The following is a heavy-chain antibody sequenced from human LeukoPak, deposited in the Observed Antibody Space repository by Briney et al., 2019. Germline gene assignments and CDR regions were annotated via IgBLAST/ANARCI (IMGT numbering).Heavy chain of an antibody. CDR1: GGSISSNSYY. CDR3: ARLDGRWYLFPDY. D-gene: IGHD4-23*01. J-gene: IGHJ4*02. Sequence: SETLSLTCTVSGGSISSNSYYWGWIRQPPRKWLEWIGSISYSGSAYYNPSLKSRVTISVDTSKNQFSLKLTSVTAADTAVYYCARLDGRWYLFPDYWGQGTLVTVSS. V-gene: IGHV4-39*01. CDR2: ISYSGSA.